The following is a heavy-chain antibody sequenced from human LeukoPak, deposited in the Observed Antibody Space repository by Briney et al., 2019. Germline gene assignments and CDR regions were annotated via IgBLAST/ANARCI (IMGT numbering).Heavy chain of an antibody. CDR2: ITGGGSGA. Sequence: GGSLRLSCAASGFTFSSYWMHWVRQAPGKGLVWVSRITGGGSGANYADSVKGRFTISRDNAKNTLYLQMNSLRAEDTAVYYCARFAVTTAGDYWGQGTLVTVSS. V-gene: IGHV3-74*01. D-gene: IGHD1-1*01. CDR3: ARFAVTTAGDY. CDR1: GFTFSSYW. J-gene: IGHJ4*02.